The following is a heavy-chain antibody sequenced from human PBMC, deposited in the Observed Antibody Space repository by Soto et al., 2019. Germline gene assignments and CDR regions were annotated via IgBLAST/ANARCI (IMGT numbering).Heavy chain of an antibody. Sequence: GESLKISCKGSGYSFTSYWIAWVRQMPGKGLEWMGIIYLSDSDTRYSPSFQGRVTISADKSISTAYLQWSSLKASDTAMYYCARYSSGWPYYFDYWGQGTLVTVSS. CDR1: GYSFTSYW. CDR3: ARYSSGWPYYFDY. D-gene: IGHD6-19*01. V-gene: IGHV5-51*01. CDR2: IYLSDSDT. J-gene: IGHJ4*02.